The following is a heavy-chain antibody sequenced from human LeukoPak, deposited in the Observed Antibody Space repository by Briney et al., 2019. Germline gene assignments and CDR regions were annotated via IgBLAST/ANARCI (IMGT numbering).Heavy chain of an antibody. CDR1: GFSFSRYG. V-gene: IGHV3-48*04. CDR2: MRSSDSTA. CDR3: ARDRQYYIDV. J-gene: IGHJ6*03. Sequence: PGGSLRLSCAASGFSFSRYGMKWVRQARGKGLEWLSYMRSSDSTAYYADSVKGRFTISRDNAKNSLYLQMDSPRVEYTAVYYCARDRQYYIDVWGQGTPVTVSS.